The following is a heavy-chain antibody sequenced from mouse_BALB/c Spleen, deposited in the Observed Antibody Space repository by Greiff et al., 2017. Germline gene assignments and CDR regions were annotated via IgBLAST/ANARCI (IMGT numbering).Heavy chain of an antibody. Sequence: QVQLRQSGAELAKPGASVKMSCKASGYTFTSYWMHWVKQRPGQGLEWIGYINPSTGYTEYNQKFKDKATLTADKSSSTAYMQLSSLTSEDSAVYYCARWATVVVDYWGQGTTLTVSS. CDR1: GYTFTSYW. CDR3: ARWATVVVDY. V-gene: IGHV1-7*01. D-gene: IGHD1-1*01. J-gene: IGHJ2*01. CDR2: INPSTGYT.